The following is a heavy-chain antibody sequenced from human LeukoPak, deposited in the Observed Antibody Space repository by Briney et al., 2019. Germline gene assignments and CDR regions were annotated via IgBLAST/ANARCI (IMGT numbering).Heavy chain of an antibody. CDR1: GFTFSSYA. Sequence: PGGSLRLSCAASGFTFSSYAMSWVRQAPGKGLEWVSDISGSGATTSYTDSVKGRFTISRDNSKTTPFLQMNSLKAEDTAVYYCANSKSPTRHFDYWGQGTLVTVSS. D-gene: IGHD2-15*01. J-gene: IGHJ4*02. CDR3: ANSKSPTRHFDY. CDR2: ISGSGATT. V-gene: IGHV3-23*01.